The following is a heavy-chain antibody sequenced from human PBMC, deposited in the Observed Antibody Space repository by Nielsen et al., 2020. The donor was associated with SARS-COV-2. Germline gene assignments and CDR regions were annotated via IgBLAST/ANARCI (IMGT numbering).Heavy chain of an antibody. CDR1: GFTFSAYW. CDR3: ASLNWVDPTSN. Sequence: GESLKISCVASGFTFSAYWMNWVRQAPGKGLELVANIKDDGRARSYVDSVKGRFTISKDNAKNSLYLQMHTLRAEDTAVYFCASLNWVDPTSNWGPGTPVTVSA. V-gene: IGHV3-7*01. J-gene: IGHJ4*02. D-gene: IGHD1-1*01. CDR2: IKDDGRAR.